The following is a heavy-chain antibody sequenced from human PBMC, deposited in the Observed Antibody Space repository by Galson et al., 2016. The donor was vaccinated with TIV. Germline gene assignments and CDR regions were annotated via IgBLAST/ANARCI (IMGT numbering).Heavy chain of an antibody. J-gene: IGHJ4*02. CDR3: ARDLDSTVTAPFDY. D-gene: IGHD4-17*01. V-gene: IGHV1-2*02. Sequence: SVKVSCKASGYTFTGYYMHWVRQAPGQGLEWMGWINPNSGDTNHAQNFQDRVTMTRDTSIRTAYMELSRLKSDDTAVYYCARDLDSTVTAPFDYWGQGTLVTISS. CDR1: GYTFTGYY. CDR2: INPNSGDT.